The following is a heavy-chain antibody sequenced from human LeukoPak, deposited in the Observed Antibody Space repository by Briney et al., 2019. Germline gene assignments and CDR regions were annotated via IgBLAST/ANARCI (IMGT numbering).Heavy chain of an antibody. Sequence: ASVKVSCKASGYTFTDYYMHWVRQAPGQGLEWMGWINPNTGGTNYAQKFQGRVTMTRDTSISTAYMELSRLRSDDTAVYYCARDPGYYDSSGYSSYYYMDVWGKGTTVTISS. V-gene: IGHV1-2*02. CDR2: INPNTGGT. D-gene: IGHD3-22*01. CDR3: ARDPGYYDSSGYSSYYYMDV. CDR1: GYTFTDYY. J-gene: IGHJ6*03.